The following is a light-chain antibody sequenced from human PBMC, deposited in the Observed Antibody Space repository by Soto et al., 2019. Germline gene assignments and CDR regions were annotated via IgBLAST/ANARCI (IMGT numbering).Light chain of an antibody. CDR1: TSDFGGYNL. Sequence: QSVLTQPASVSGSPGQSITMSCSGTTSDFGGYNLVSWYQQHPDKAPKLLIYEVSQRPSGVSSRFSGSKSGNTATLTISGVQPEDEADYFCCSYATSSFVFGTGTKVTVL. J-gene: IGLJ1*01. CDR3: CSYATSSFV. V-gene: IGLV2-23*02. CDR2: EVS.